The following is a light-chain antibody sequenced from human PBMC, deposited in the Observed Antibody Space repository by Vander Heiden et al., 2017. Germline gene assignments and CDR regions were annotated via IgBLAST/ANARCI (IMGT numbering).Light chain of an antibody. Sequence: QSVLTQPPSASGTPGQWVTISGSGSSSKIGSNTLNWYQQLPGTAPKLLIYTNNQRPSGVPDRFSGSKSGTSVSLAISGLQTEDEADYYCVAWDDSLNAPVFGGGTKLTVL. CDR3: VAWDDSLNAPV. J-gene: IGLJ3*02. CDR2: TNN. V-gene: IGLV1-44*01. CDR1: SSKIGSNT.